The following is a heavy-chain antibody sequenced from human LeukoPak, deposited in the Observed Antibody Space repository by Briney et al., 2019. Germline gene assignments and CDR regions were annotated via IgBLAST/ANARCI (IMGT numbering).Heavy chain of an antibody. CDR1: GFTFSNYG. CDR2: IWYDGSEK. V-gene: IGHV3-33*01. CDR3: AGNSPPYGMGV. D-gene: IGHD2-21*01. Sequence: GGSLRLSCIASGFTFSNYGMHWVRQAPGKGLEWVAVIWYDGSEKYYADSVKGRFTISRDNSKKTVYLQMNSLGVEDTAVYYCAGNSPPYGMGVWGQGTTVTVSS. J-gene: IGHJ6*02.